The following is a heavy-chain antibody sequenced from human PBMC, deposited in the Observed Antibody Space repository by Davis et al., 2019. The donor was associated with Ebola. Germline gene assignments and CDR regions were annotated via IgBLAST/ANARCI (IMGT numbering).Heavy chain of an antibody. V-gene: IGHV5-51*01. J-gene: IGHJ4*02. Sequence: GGSLRLSCNLSGSSFTNFWLGWVRQIPGKGLEWMGIIYPGDSDTRYSPSFQGQVTISADKSISTAYLQWSSLKASDTAMYYCARGPTITIFGVVTDYWGQGTLVTVSS. CDR1: GSSFTNFW. CDR2: IYPGDSDT. CDR3: ARGPTITIFGVVTDY. D-gene: IGHD3-3*01.